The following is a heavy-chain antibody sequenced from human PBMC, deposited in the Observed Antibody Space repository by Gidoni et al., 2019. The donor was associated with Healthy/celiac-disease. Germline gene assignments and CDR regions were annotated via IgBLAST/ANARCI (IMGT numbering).Heavy chain of an antibody. D-gene: IGHD3-22*01. Sequence: EVQLVESGGGLVQPGGSLTLSVAASGFTFSSYSMNWVRKAPGKVLEWGSYISSSSSTIYYADSVKGRFTISRDNAKNSLYLQMNSLRAEDTAVYDCAREHPSYDSSGYSYYYGMDVWGQGTTVTVSS. CDR1: GFTFSSYS. CDR3: AREHPSYDSSGYSYYYGMDV. J-gene: IGHJ6*02. CDR2: ISSSSSTI. V-gene: IGHV3-48*01.